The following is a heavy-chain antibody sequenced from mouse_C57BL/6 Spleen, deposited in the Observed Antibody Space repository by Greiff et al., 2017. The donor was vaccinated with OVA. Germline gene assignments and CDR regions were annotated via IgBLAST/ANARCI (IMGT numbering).Heavy chain of an antibody. CDR3: AFDYDAPMDY. CDR2: ISYDGSN. D-gene: IGHD2-4*01. J-gene: IGHJ4*01. Sequence: VQLQQSGPGLVKPSQSLSLTCSVTGYSITSGYYWNWIRQFPGNKLEWMGYISYDGSNNYNPSLKNRISITRDTSKNQFFLKLNSVTTEDTATYYCAFDYDAPMDYWGQGTSVTVSS. CDR1: GYSITSGYY. V-gene: IGHV3-6*01.